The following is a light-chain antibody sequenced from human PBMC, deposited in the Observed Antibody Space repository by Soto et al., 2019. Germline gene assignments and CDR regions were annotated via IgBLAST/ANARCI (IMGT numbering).Light chain of an antibody. CDR1: QGISTS. CDR3: QQLNSYPFT. J-gene: IGKJ4*01. CDR2: AAS. Sequence: IQLTQSPSSLSASVGDRVTITCRASQGISTSLAWYQQNPGKAPKLLIYAASTLPSGVPSTFSGSGSGTDFTLTISRLQPEDFATYYCQQLNSYPFTFGGGTKVEI. V-gene: IGKV1-9*01.